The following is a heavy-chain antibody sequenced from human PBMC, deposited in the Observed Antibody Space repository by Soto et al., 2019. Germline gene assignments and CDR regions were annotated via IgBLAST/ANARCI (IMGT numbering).Heavy chain of an antibody. CDR2: IKQDGSEK. CDR1: GFTFSSYW. CDR3: AKDLERTLVVVITTFSYYYGMDV. J-gene: IGHJ6*02. Sequence: GGSLRLSCAASGFTFSSYWMSWVRQAPGKGLEWVANIKQDGSEKYYVDSVKGRFTISRDNSKNTLYLQMNSLRAEDTAVYYCAKDLERTLVVVITTFSYYYGMDVWGQGTTVTVSS. D-gene: IGHD3-22*01. V-gene: IGHV3-7*03.